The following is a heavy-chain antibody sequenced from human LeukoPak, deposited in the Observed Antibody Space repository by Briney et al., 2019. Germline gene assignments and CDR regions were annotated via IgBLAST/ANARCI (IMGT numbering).Heavy chain of an antibody. CDR1: VFTFTSSA. J-gene: IGHJ4*02. V-gene: IGHV1-58*02. Sequence: GASVKVSCKASVFTFTSSAMQCGRQARGQRLEWRGWIVVRSGNTNYAQKFPERVTITRDMSTSTAYMELSSLRSEDTAVYYCAAAPGLYSSGWYDRYYFDYWGQGTLVTVSS. CDR2: IVVRSGNT. CDR3: AAAPGLYSSGWYDRYYFDY. D-gene: IGHD6-19*01.